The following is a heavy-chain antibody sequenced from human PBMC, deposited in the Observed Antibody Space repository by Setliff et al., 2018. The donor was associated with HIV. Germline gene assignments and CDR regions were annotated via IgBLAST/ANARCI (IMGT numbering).Heavy chain of an antibody. CDR3: AKEHHTTTTGTRVANYFDY. V-gene: IGHV1-46*01. Sequence: ASVKVSCKTSGYSFTSCFIHWVRQAPGQGLEYMGIINPADGITTYIESFQGRVTMTSDTSTSTVYMELSSLRSEDTAIYYCAKEHHTTTTGTRVANYFDYWGQGTLVTVSS. CDR1: GYSFTSCF. CDR2: INPADGIT. D-gene: IGHD1-1*01. J-gene: IGHJ4*02.